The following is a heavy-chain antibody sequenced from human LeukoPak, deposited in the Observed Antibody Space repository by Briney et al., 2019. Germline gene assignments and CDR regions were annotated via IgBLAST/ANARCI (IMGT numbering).Heavy chain of an antibody. J-gene: IGHJ4*02. Sequence: ASVKVSCKASGGTFTNYAINWVRQAPGQGLEWMGRIIPILDVTNYAQEFQGRVTITADQSTSTAYMELSSLRSEDTAVYYCAREGGIAARPMDYWGQGTLVTVSS. CDR2: IIPILDVT. D-gene: IGHD6-6*01. V-gene: IGHV1-69*04. CDR3: AREGGIAARPMDY. CDR1: GGTFTNYA.